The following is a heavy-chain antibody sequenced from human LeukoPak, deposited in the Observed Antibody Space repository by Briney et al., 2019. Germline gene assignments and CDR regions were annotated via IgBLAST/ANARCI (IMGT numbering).Heavy chain of an antibody. V-gene: IGHV1-18*01. J-gene: IGHJ5*02. Sequence: ASVKVSCKASGSTFTNYGISWVRQAPGQGLEWMGWISAYNGDTNYAQKLQGRVTLTTDTSTSTAYMELRSLRSDDTAVYYCARGGVYCSGGSCPLNWFDPWGQGTLVTVSS. CDR1: GSTFTNYG. CDR2: ISAYNGDT. D-gene: IGHD2-15*01. CDR3: ARGGVYCSGGSCPLNWFDP.